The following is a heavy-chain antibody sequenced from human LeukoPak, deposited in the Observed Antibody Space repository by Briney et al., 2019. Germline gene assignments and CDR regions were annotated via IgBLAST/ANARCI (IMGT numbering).Heavy chain of an antibody. D-gene: IGHD3-3*01. CDR2: IVVGSGNT. V-gene: IGHV1-58*02. CDR3: AADTISASSQWVDTCMDV. Sequence: GTSVKVSCKASGFTFTSSAMQWVRQARGQRLEWIGWIVVGSGNTNYAQKFQERVTITRDMSTSTAYMELSSLRSEDTAVYYCAADTISASSQWVDTCMDVWGQGTTVTVSS. J-gene: IGHJ6*02. CDR1: GFTFTSSA.